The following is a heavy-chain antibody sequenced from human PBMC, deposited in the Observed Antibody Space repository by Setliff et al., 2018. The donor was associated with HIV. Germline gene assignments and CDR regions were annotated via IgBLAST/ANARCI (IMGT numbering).Heavy chain of an antibody. D-gene: IGHD3-22*01. J-gene: IGHJ5*02. CDR3: ARATNYYDSSGYYDH. Sequence: GASVKVSCKASGGTFSGYAISWVRQAPGQGLEWMGGIIPIFGTANYAQKFQGRVTITADESTSTAYMELSSLRSEDTAVYYCARATNYYDSSGYYDHWGQGTLVTVSS. CDR2: IIPIFGTA. V-gene: IGHV1-69*13. CDR1: GGTFSGYA.